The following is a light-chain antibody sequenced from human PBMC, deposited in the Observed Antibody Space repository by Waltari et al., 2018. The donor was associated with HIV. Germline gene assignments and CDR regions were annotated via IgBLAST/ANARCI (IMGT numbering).Light chain of an antibody. Sequence: EIVLTQSPGTLSLSPGERATLSCRASQSVGSNYLAWYQQKAGQAPRLLIYGASSRATGIPDRFSGSGSGTDFTLTISRLEPEDFAVYSCQQYANSPRTFGQGTKLDIK. J-gene: IGKJ2*01. CDR3: QQYANSPRT. CDR2: GAS. V-gene: IGKV3-20*01. CDR1: QSVGSNY.